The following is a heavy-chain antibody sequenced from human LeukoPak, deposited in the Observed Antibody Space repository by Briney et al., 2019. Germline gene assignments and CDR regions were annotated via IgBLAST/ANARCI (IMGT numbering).Heavy chain of an antibody. CDR3: ARGSRSSMVRGVLSYGMDV. V-gene: IGHV4-34*01. J-gene: IGHJ6*02. D-gene: IGHD3-10*01. CDR2: INHSGST. Sequence: SETLSLTCAVYGGSFSGYYWSWIRQPPGKGLGWIGEINHSGSTNYNPSLKSRVTISVDTSKNQFSLKLSSVTAADTAVYYCARGSRSSMVRGVLSYGMDVWGQGTTVTVSS. CDR1: GGSFSGYY.